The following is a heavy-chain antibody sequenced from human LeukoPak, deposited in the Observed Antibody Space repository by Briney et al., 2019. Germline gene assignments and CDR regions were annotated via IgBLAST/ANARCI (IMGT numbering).Heavy chain of an antibody. CDR1: GFTFSSYS. V-gene: IGHV3-21*01. CDR2: ISSSSSYI. Sequence: PGGSLRLSCAASGFTFSSYSMNWVRQAPGKGLEWVSSISSSSSYIYYADSVKGRFTISRDNAKNSLYLQMNSLRAEDTAVYYCARAYGGTYYFDYWGQGTLVTVSS. D-gene: IGHD1-1*01. CDR3: ARAYGGTYYFDY. J-gene: IGHJ4*02.